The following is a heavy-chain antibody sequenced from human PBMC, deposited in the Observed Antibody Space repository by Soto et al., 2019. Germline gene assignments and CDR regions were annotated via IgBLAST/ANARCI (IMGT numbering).Heavy chain of an antibody. CDR1: GFTFSSYT. J-gene: IGHJ1*01. CDR2: ISWDGGST. D-gene: IGHD6-19*01. V-gene: IGHV3-43*01. Sequence: GGSLRLSCAASGFTFSSYTMHWVRQAPGKGLEWVSLISWDGGSTYYADSVKGRFTISRDNSKNSLYLQMNSLRTEDTALYYCAKDSLGSGRLNEYFQHWGRGTLVTVSS. CDR3: AKDSLGSGRLNEYFQH.